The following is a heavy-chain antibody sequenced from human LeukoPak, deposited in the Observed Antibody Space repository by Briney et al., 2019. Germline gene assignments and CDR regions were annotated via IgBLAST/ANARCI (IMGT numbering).Heavy chain of an antibody. CDR2: ISRSSSYI. CDR3: ARGGVSVGGNFDY. V-gene: IGHV3-21*01. J-gene: IGHJ4*02. CDR1: GFTFSSYT. D-gene: IGHD4-23*01. Sequence: KAGGSLRLSCAASGFTFSSYTMNWVRQAPGKGLKWVSSISRSSSYIYYADSMKGRFTISRDNANNSLFLQMNSLRAEDTAVYYCARGGVSVGGNFDYWGQGTLVTVSS.